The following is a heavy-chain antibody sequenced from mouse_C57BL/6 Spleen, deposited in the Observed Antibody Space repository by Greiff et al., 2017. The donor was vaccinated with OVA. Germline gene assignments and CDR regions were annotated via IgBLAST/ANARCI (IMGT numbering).Heavy chain of an antibody. Sequence: QVQLQQPGAELVKPGASVKLSCKASGYTFTSYWMHWVKQRPGQGLEWIGNINPSNGDTNYNDKFKSKATLTVDKSSSTAYMQLSSLTSEDSAVYYCARGYCCSSRGNCFDDWGQGTTLTVSS. CDR2: INPSNGDT. CDR1: GYTFTSYW. V-gene: IGHV1-53*01. D-gene: IGHD1-1*01. J-gene: IGHJ2*01. CDR3: ARGYCCSSRGNCFDD.